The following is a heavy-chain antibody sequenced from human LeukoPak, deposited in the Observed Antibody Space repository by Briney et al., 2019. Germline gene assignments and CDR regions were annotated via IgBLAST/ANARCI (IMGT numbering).Heavy chain of an antibody. CDR2: IYYSGST. CDR3: ARALGFSSGYYDPRFDD. Sequence: SETLSLTCTVSRGSISSYYWSWFRQPPGKGLEWIGNIYYSGSTSYNPSLKSRVTISLDTSKNQFSLRLSSVTAADTAFYYCARALGFSSGYYDPRFDDWGQGTLVTVSS. V-gene: IGHV4-59*01. D-gene: IGHD6-19*01. CDR1: RGSISSYY. J-gene: IGHJ4*02.